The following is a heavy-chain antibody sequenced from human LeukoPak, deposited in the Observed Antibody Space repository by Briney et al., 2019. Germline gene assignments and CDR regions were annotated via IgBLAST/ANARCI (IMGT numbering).Heavy chain of an antibody. CDR3: ARGDIVVVPAAQIFYYYGMDV. CDR2: INHSGST. Sequence: PSETLSLTCAVYGGFFSGYYWSWIRQPPGKGLEWIGEINHSGSTNYNPSLKSRVTISVDTSKNQFSLKLSSVTAADTAVYYCARGDIVVVPAAQIFYYYGMDVWGQGTTVTVSS. V-gene: IGHV4-34*01. J-gene: IGHJ6*02. D-gene: IGHD2-2*01. CDR1: GGFFSGYY.